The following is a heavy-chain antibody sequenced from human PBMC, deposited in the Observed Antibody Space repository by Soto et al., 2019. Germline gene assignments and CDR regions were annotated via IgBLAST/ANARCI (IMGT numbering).Heavy chain of an antibody. CDR2: IRSKANSYAT. V-gene: IGHV3-73*01. Sequence: EVQLVESGGGLVQPGGSLKLSCAASGFTFSGSAMHWVRQASGKGLEWVGRIRSKANSYATAYAASVKGRFTISRDDSKNTAYLQMNSLKTEDTAVYYCTRPLAGTLDYWGQGTLVTVSS. CDR3: TRPLAGTLDY. CDR1: GFTFSGSA. J-gene: IGHJ4*02. D-gene: IGHD6-13*01.